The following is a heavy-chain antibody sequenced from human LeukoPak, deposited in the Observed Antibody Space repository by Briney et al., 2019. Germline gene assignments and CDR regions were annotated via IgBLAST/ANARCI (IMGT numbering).Heavy chain of an antibody. J-gene: IGHJ4*02. CDR2: ISWNSGSI. V-gene: IGHV3-9*01. Sequence: GGSLRLSCAASGFTFDDYAMHWVRQAPGKGLEWVSGISWNSGSIGYADSVKGRFTISRDNAKNSLYLQMNSLRAEDTALYYCARDTLVRPYFDYWGQGTLVTVSS. CDR1: GFTFDDYA. D-gene: IGHD6-13*01. CDR3: ARDTLVRPYFDY.